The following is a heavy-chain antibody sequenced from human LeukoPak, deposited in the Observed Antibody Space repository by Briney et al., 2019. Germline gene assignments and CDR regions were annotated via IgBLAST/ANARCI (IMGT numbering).Heavy chain of an antibody. V-gene: IGHV1-18*01. Sequence: ASVKVSCKASGYTFSSYGISWVRQAPGQGLEWMGWISVYNGNPNYAQKFQGRVTMTTDTSTNTAYMELRSLRSDDTAVYYCARDQYDYVWGSHRPYFDYWGQGTLVTVSS. CDR2: ISVYNGNP. CDR1: GYTFSSYG. D-gene: IGHD3-16*02. J-gene: IGHJ4*02. CDR3: ARDQYDYVWGSHRPYFDY.